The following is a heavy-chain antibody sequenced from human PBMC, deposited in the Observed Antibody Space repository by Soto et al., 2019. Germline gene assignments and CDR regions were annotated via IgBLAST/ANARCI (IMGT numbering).Heavy chain of an antibody. CDR1: GGSISTTNYY. CDR2: IYYTGST. Sequence: SETLSLTCSVSGGSISTTNYYWGWIRQPPGKGLEWIGSIYYTGSTYYNPSLKTRLTISVDTSKNQCSLRLSSVTASDTAVYYCARQGTSWQLGYGLDVWGQGTTVTVSS. CDR3: ARQGTSWQLGYGLDV. V-gene: IGHV4-39*01. D-gene: IGHD6-13*01. J-gene: IGHJ6*02.